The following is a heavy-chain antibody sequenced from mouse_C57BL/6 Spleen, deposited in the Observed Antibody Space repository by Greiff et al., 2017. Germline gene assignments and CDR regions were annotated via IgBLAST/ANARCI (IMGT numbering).Heavy chain of an antibody. V-gene: IGHV1-39*01. CDR1: GYSFTDYH. CDR2: INPNYGTT. CDR3: ARGGYYYGGGYFDV. J-gene: IGHJ1*03. D-gene: IGHD1-1*01. Sequence: LVESGPELVKPGASVKISCKASGYSFTDYHMNWVKQSNGKSLEWIGVINPNYGTTSYNQKFKGKATLTVDQSSSTAYMQLNSLTSEDSAVDDCARGGYYYGGGYFDVWGTGTTVTVSS.